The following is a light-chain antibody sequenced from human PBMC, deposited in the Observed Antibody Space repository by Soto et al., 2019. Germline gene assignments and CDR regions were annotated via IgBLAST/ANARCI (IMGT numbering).Light chain of an antibody. CDR2: DVS. CDR1: ISDVGSYNY. V-gene: IGLV2-14*03. J-gene: IGLJ1*01. Sequence: QSALTQPASVSGSPGQSITISCTGTISDVGSYNYVSWYQQYPGKAPKLMIYDVSTRPSGVSDRFSGSKSGNTASPTISGLRAEDEADYYCGSYTTSSNYVFGTGTRSPS. CDR3: GSYTTSSNYV.